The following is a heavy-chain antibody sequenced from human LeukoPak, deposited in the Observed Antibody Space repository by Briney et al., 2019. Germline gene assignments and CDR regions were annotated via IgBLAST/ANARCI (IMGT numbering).Heavy chain of an antibody. Sequence: GGSLRLSCAASGFTFSSYSMNWVRQAPGKGLEWVSSISSSSSYIYYADPVKGRFTITRDNAKNSLYLQMNSLRAEDTAVYYWAREGIAARLVGGWFDPWGQGTLVTVSS. V-gene: IGHV3-21*01. CDR1: GFTFSSYS. CDR3: AREGIAARLVGGWFDP. CDR2: ISSSSSYI. J-gene: IGHJ5*02. D-gene: IGHD6-6*01.